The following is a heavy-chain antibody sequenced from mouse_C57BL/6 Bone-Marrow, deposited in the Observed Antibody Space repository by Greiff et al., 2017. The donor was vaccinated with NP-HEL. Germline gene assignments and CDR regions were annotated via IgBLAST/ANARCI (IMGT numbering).Heavy chain of an antibody. Sequence: EVQGVESGGGLVKPGGSLKLSCAASGFTFSSYAMSWVRQTPEKRLEWVATISDGGSYTYYPDNVKGRFTISRDNAKNNLYLQMSHLKSEDTAMYYCASDKINWAWFAYWGQGTLVTVSA. CDR2: ISDGGSYT. CDR3: ASDKINWAWFAY. J-gene: IGHJ3*01. V-gene: IGHV5-4*01. CDR1: GFTFSSYA. D-gene: IGHD4-1*02.